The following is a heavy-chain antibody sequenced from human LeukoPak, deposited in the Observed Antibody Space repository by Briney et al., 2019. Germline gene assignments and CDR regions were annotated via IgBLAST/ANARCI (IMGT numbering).Heavy chain of an antibody. CDR3: ARNYYDSSGYLPFDY. V-gene: IGHV3-74*01. CDR1: GFTFSSYS. D-gene: IGHD3-22*01. Sequence: PGGSLRLSCAASGFTFSSYSMNWVRHAPGKGLVWVSRINSDGSSTSYADSVKGRFTISRDNAKNALYLQMNSLRAEDTAVYYCARNYYDSSGYLPFDYWGQGTLVTVSS. J-gene: IGHJ4*02. CDR2: INSDGSST.